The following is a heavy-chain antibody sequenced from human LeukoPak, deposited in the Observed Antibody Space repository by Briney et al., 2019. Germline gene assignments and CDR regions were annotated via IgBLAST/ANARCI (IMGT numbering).Heavy chain of an antibody. CDR2: IYTSGST. CDR1: GGSISSGSYY. V-gene: IGHV4-61*02. Sequence: SETLSLTCTVSGGSISSGSYYWSWIRPPAGKGLEWIGRIYTSGSTNYNPSLKSRVTISVDTSKNQFSLKLSSVTAADTAVYYCARDVEAVAGNFDYWGQGTLVTVSS. D-gene: IGHD6-19*01. J-gene: IGHJ4*02. CDR3: ARDVEAVAGNFDY.